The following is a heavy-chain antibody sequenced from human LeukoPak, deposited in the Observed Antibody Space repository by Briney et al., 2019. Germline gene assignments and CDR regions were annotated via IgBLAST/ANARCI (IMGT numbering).Heavy chain of an antibody. CDR3: AREVTNYDFWSGPDAFDI. V-gene: IGHV3-53*01. Sequence: GGSLRLSCAASGFTVSSNYVSWVRQAPGKGLEWVSVIYSGGSTYYADSVKGRFTISRDNSKNTLYLQMNSLRAEDTAVYYCAREVTNYDFWSGPDAFDIWGQGTMVTVSS. CDR2: IYSGGST. J-gene: IGHJ3*02. CDR1: GFTVSSNY. D-gene: IGHD3-3*01.